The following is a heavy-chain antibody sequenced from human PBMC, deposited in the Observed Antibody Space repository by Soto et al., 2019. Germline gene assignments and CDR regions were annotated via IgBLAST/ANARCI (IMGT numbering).Heavy chain of an antibody. Sequence: QVQLQESGPGLVKPSGTLSLTCDVSSGSLSSGNWWSWVRQTPGRGLEWIGEIYHSGNTNYNPSLKCRITMSVDESKNQFSLQLSSVTAADTAVYYGASLNLIRGSSWGYWGQGTLVTVSS. V-gene: IGHV4-4*02. CDR2: IYHSGNT. J-gene: IGHJ4*02. CDR3: ASLNLIRGSSWGY. CDR1: SGSLSSGNW. D-gene: IGHD3-10*01.